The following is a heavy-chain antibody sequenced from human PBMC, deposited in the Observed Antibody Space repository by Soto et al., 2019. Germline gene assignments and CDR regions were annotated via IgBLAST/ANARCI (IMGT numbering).Heavy chain of an antibody. V-gene: IGHV5-51*01. CDR1: GYSFTSYW. Sequence: PGESLKISCKGSGYSFTSYWMRWVRQKPGKGLEGMGSIDPGNSDNRYCPSFQGQVTISADKSMSNAYLQWRSLRASDTAIYYCARPSDVGLASSFDYWGQGSQVTVSS. J-gene: IGHJ4*02. CDR2: IDPGNSDN. CDR3: ARPSDVGLASSFDY.